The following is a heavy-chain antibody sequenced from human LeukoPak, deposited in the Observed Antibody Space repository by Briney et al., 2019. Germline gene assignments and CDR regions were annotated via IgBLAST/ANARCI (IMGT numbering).Heavy chain of an antibody. CDR1: GFTFDDYA. Sequence: GGSLRLSCAASGFTFDDYAMHWVRQAPGKGLEWVSGISWNSDSIGYADSVKGRFTISRDNAKNSLYLQMNSLRAEDTALYYCAKKIGRGYSTGFDYWGQGTLVTVSS. CDR2: ISWNSDSI. D-gene: IGHD3-3*01. CDR3: AKKIGRGYSTGFDY. V-gene: IGHV3-9*01. J-gene: IGHJ4*02.